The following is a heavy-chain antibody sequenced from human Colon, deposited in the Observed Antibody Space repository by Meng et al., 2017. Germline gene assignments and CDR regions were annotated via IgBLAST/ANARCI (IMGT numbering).Heavy chain of an antibody. D-gene: IGHD6-13*01. CDR1: GGSFSGYS. J-gene: IGHJ4*02. CDR2: IWYDGSYT. V-gene: IGHV3-33*06. Sequence: QVQLQQWGEGLLEPSETLSLTCAVYGGSFSGYSWSWVRQAPGKGLEWVALIWYDGSYTYHVDSVKGRFTISRDNSKNTIYLQMNSLRAEDTAVYFCAKGAAASGTAIDYWGQGTLVTVSS. CDR3: AKGAAASGTAIDY.